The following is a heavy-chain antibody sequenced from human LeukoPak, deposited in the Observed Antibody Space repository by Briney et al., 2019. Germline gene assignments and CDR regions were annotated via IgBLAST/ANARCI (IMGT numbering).Heavy chain of an antibody. D-gene: IGHD5-18*01. CDR2: ISGSGGST. Sequence: PGGSLRLSCVVSGFTFSSSAMSWVRQAPGKGLEWVSDISGSGGSTYYADSVKGRFTISRDNSKNTMYLQMNSLRAEDTAVYYCAKRIQSAMAMGYWGQGTLVTVSS. CDR3: AKRIQSAMAMGY. CDR1: GFTFSSSA. V-gene: IGHV3-23*01. J-gene: IGHJ4*02.